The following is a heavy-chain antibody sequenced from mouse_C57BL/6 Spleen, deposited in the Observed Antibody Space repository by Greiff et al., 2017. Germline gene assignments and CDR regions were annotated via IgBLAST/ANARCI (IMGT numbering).Heavy chain of an antibody. D-gene: IGHD2-4*01. V-gene: IGHV1-55*01. CDR1: GYTFTSYW. CDR3: ARGRDYDDYAMDY. J-gene: IGHJ4*01. CDR2: IYPGSGST. Sequence: QVQLQQPGAELVKPGASVKMSCKASGYTFTSYWITWVKQRPGQGLEWIGDIYPGSGSTNYNEKFKRKTTLTEDKSSSTAYMQLSRLTSEDSAVYYCARGRDYDDYAMDYWGQGTSVTVSS.